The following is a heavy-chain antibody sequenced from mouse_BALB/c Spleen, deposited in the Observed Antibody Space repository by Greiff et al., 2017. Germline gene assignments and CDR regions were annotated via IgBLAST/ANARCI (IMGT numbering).Heavy chain of an antibody. CDR3: ARSTVVATDYAMDD. V-gene: IGHV1S135*01. CDR1: GYAFTSYN. Sequence: VQLQQSGPELVKPGASVKVSCKASGYAFTSYNMYWVKQSHGKSLEWIGYIDPYNGGTSYNQKFKGKATLTVDKSSSTAYMPLNSLTSEDSAVYDCARSTVVATDYAMDDWGQGTSVTVSS. J-gene: IGHJ4*01. CDR2: IDPYNGGT. D-gene: IGHD1-1*01.